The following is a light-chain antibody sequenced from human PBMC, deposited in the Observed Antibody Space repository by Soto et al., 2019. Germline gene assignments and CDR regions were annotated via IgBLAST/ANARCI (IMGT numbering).Light chain of an antibody. CDR1: QSVSSN. CDR3: QRYNNWPPYT. CDR2: GAS. V-gene: IGKV3-15*01. Sequence: EMVMTQSPATLSVSPGERATLSCRASQSVSSNLAWYQQKPGQAPRLLIYGASTRATGIPARISGSGSGTEFTLTISSLQSEDFALYYCQRYNNWPPYTFGQGTKLEIK. J-gene: IGKJ2*01.